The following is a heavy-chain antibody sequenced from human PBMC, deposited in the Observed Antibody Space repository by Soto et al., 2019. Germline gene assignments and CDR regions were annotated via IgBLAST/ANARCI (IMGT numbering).Heavy chain of an antibody. CDR1: GDSINSGYY. CDR3: AREVGDRNGYRP. Sequence: SETLSLTCVVCGDSINSGYYWGWIRQTPGKGLEWVGSRLHGGAAFYNTSLKPRVSISLDTSNNRFSLKLTSATAADTAVYYCAREVGDRNGYRPWGRGTAVTVSS. J-gene: IGHJ5*02. D-gene: IGHD3-22*01. V-gene: IGHV4-38-2*01. CDR2: RLHGGAA.